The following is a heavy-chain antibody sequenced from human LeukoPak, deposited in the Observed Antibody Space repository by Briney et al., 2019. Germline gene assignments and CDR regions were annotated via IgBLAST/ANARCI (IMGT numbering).Heavy chain of an antibody. CDR1: GFTFDDYA. J-gene: IGHJ4*02. Sequence: GGSLRLSCAASGFTFDDYAMHWVRQAPGKGLEWVSGISWNSGSIGYADSVKGRFTISRDNAKNSLYLQMNSLRAEDTALYYCAKDMGWLQVFDYWGQGTLVTVSS. CDR2: ISWNSGSI. CDR3: AKDMGWLQVFDY. V-gene: IGHV3-9*01. D-gene: IGHD5-24*01.